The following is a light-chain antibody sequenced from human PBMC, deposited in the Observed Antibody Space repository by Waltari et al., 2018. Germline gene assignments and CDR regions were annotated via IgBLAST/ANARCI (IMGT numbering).Light chain of an antibody. CDR1: NRDIGLYDY. CDR2: DVS. Sequence: SALTQPASMSGYPGQSITISCTGTNRDIGLYDYVSWYQQHPGKAPKLIISDVSKRPSGVPARFSGSVSGYTPSLTISGLQAEDEADYYCSSYTATDTYVFGSGTTVIVL. CDR3: SSYTATDTYV. J-gene: IGLJ1*01. V-gene: IGLV2-14*03.